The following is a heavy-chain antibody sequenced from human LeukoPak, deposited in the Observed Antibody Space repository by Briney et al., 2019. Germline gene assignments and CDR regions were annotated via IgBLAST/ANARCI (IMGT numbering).Heavy chain of an antibody. CDR2: ISWNSGSI. CDR1: GFTFDDYA. D-gene: IGHD5-12*01. J-gene: IGHJ4*02. CDR3: ASGYGGNYYFDY. Sequence: PGRSLRLSCAASGFTFDDYAMHWVRQAPGKGLEWVSGISWNSGSIGYADSVEGRFTISRDNAKNSLYLQMNSLRAEDTVLYYCASGYGGNYYFDYWGQGTLVTVSS. V-gene: IGHV3-9*01.